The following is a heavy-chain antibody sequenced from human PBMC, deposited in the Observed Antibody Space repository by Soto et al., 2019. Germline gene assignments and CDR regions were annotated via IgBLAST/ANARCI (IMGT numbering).Heavy chain of an antibody. J-gene: IGHJ4*02. CDR3: ARLVYDTRLNYMYFDF. D-gene: IGHD2-8*01. CDR1: GVSISSGNR. CDR2: IFHDGTA. Sequence: QVKLQESGPGLAPPSGTLSLTCAVSGVSISSGNRWTWVRQTPQRGLEYIGEIFHDGTANYYPSFERRVAISVDTSKNQFSLKLTSVTAADTAIYFCARLVYDTRLNYMYFDFWGQGALVTVSS. V-gene: IGHV4-4*02.